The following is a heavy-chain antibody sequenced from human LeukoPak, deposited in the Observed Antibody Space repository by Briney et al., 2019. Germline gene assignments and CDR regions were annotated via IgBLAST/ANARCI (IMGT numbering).Heavy chain of an antibody. V-gene: IGHV3-48*03. J-gene: IGHJ4*02. D-gene: IGHD2-2*03. CDR1: GFTFSSYE. CDR2: ISSSGSTI. Sequence: GGSLRLSCAASGFTFSSYEMNWVRQAPGKGLEWVSYISSSGSTIYYADSVKGRFTISRDNAKNSLYLQMNSLRAEDTAVYYCARPLMDGDYWGQGTLVTVSS. CDR3: ARPLMDGDY.